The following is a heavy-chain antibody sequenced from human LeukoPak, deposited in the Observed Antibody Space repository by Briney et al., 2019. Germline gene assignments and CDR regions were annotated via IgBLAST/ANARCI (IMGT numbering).Heavy chain of an antibody. D-gene: IGHD3-10*01. CDR2: IYYSGST. V-gene: IGHV4-31*03. CDR3: ARESYLDPVDY. CDR1: GGSISSGGYY. Sequence: SQTLSLTCTVSGGSISSGGYYWSWIRQHPGKGLEWIGYIYYSGSTYYNPSLKSRVTISVDTSKNQFSLKLSSVTAADTAVYYCARESYLDPVDYWGQGTLVTVSS. J-gene: IGHJ4*02.